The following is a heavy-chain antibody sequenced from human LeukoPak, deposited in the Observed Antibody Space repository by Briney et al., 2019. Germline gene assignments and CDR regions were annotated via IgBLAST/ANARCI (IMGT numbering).Heavy chain of an antibody. J-gene: IGHJ6*02. CDR1: GFTFSSYG. CDR3: ARDVYSSGSIYYGMDV. CDR2: IWYDGSNK. V-gene: IGHV3-33*01. D-gene: IGHD6-19*01. Sequence: PGGSLRLSCAASGFTFSSYGMHWVRQAPGKGLEWVAVIWYDGSNKYYADSVKGRFTISRDNSKNTLYLQMNSLRAEDTAVYYCARDVYSSGSIYYGMDVWGQGTTVTVSS.